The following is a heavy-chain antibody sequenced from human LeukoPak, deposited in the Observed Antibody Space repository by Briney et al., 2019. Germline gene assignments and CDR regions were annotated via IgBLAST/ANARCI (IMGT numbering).Heavy chain of an antibody. Sequence: ASVKVSCKASGYTFTDYDMHWVRQAPGQGPEWMGWINPKSGGTKYAQKFQGRVTMTRDTSISTVYMELSRLTSDDTAVYYCARETIELWDCWGQGTLVTVSS. CDR1: GYTFTDYD. V-gene: IGHV1-2*02. D-gene: IGHD1-26*01. CDR2: INPKSGGT. CDR3: ARETIELWDC. J-gene: IGHJ4*02.